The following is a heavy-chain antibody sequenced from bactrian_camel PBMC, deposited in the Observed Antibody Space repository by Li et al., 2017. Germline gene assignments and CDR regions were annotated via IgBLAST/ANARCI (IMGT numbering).Heavy chain of an antibody. J-gene: IGHJ4*01. CDR2: INSSGGGT. CDR3: ARGLGRVDY. CDR1: GFTFSSSG. V-gene: IGHV3S40*01. Sequence: VQLVESGGGLVQPGGFLRLSCAASGFTFSSSGMSWVRQPPGRGLEWVSGINSSGGGTYYADSVKGRFTVSRDNAKSTLYLQLNSLKTEDTAMYFCARGLGRVDYWGQGTQVTVS. D-gene: IGHD1*01.